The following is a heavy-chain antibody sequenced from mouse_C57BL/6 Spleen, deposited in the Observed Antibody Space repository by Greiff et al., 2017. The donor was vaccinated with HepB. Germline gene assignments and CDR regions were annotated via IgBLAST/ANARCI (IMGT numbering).Heavy chain of an antibody. CDR2: IWRGGST. D-gene: IGHD1-1*01. V-gene: IGHV2-5*01. Sequence: QQLGPGLVQPSQSLSITCTFSGFPLTSYGVHWVRQSPGKGLEWLGVIWRGGSTDYNAAFMSRLSITKDNSKSQVFFKMNTLQADDTAICYYAKNPPYGGGAMDYWGQGTSVTVSS. CDR3: AKNPPYGGGAMDY. CDR1: GFPLTSYG. J-gene: IGHJ4*01.